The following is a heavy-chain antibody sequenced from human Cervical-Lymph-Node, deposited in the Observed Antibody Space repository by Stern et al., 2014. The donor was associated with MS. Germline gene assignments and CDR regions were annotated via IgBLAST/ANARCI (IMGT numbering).Heavy chain of an antibody. CDR3: ARHDSYDYNPMDV. CDR2: FYYSGST. D-gene: IGHD5-18*01. V-gene: IGHV4-59*08. J-gene: IGHJ6*02. Sequence: VQLVESGPGLVKPSETLSLTCTVSGVSVSSYYWSWIRQSPGKGLEWIGYFYYSGSTNYNPSLKSRFPISVDPPKNRFPLKLSSVTAADTAVYYCARHDSYDYNPMDVWGQGTTVTVSS. CDR1: GVSVSSYY.